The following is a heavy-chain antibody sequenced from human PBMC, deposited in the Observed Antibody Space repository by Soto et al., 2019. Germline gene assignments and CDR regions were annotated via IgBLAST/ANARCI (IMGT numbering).Heavy chain of an antibody. CDR1: GYSFTSYW. CDR3: ARLNARGGSSGWYYYYYGMDV. V-gene: IGHV5-51*01. J-gene: IGHJ6*02. CDR2: IYPGDSDT. Sequence: GESLKISCKGSGYSFTSYWIGWVRQMPGKGLEWMGIIYPGDSDTRYNPSFPGQVTISADKSISTADLQWSSLKASDTAMYYCARLNARGGSSGWYYYYYGMDVWGQGTTVTVSS. D-gene: IGHD6-19*01.